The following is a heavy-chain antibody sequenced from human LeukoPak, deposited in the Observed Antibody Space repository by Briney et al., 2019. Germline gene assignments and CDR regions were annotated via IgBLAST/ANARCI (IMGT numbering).Heavy chain of an antibody. CDR3: ARVLTGRDY. J-gene: IGHJ4*02. CDR2: IKQDGSEK. D-gene: IGHD3-9*01. CDR1: GFTFSSYW. Sequence: GGSLRLSCAASGFTFSSYWMSWVRQAPGKGLEWVANIKQDGSEKYYADSVKGRLTISRDNAKNSLYLQMNSLGAEGTAVYYCARVLTGRDYWGQGTLVTVSS. V-gene: IGHV3-7*01.